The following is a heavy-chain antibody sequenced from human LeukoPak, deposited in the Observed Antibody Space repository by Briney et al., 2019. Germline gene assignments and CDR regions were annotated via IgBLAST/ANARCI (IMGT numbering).Heavy chain of an antibody. V-gene: IGHV4-30-4*08. CDR3: ARWVTAISGYFDY. J-gene: IGHJ4*02. Sequence: SETLSLTCTVSGGSISSYYWSWIRQPPGKGLEWIGYIYYSGSTYYNPSLKSRVTISVDTSKNQFSLKLSSVTAADTAVYYCARWVTAISGYFDYWGQGTLVTVSS. D-gene: IGHD2-21*02. CDR2: IYYSGST. CDR1: GGSISSYY.